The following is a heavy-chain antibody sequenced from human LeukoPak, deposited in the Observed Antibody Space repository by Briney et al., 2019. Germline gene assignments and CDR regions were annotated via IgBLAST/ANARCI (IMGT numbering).Heavy chain of an antibody. D-gene: IGHD6-13*01. CDR2: INPNSGGT. V-gene: IGHV1-2*02. CDR1: GYTFTGYY. CDR3: ARYSSNSEYFQH. Sequence: GASVKVSCKASGYTFTGYYMHWVRQAPGQGLEWMGWINPNSGGTNYAQKFQGRVTMSRDTSISTAYMELSRLRSDDTAVYYCARYSSNSEYFQHWGQGTLVTVSS. J-gene: IGHJ1*01.